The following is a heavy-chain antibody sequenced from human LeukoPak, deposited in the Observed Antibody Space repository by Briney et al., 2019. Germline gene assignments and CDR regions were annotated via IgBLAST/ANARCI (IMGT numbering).Heavy chain of an antibody. J-gene: IGHJ6*02. Sequence: GGPLDFSCEGAGSNFGNYAIYWGRRAPGKGLGWVSHIIMNGDSIYSGDSVQGRFTISRDNSKISLYLQMNSLRTEDTALYYCAKDSAAGHYYHGMNVWGQGTMVTVSS. D-gene: IGHD6-13*01. CDR1: GSNFGNYA. CDR2: IIMNGDSI. CDR3: AKDSAAGHYYHGMNV. V-gene: IGHV3-43*01.